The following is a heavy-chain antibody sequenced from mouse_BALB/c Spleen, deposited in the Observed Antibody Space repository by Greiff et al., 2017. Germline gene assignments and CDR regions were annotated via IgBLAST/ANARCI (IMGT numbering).Heavy chain of an antibody. CDR3: ARESFYYYGSSYCLYYFDY. V-gene: IGHV1S41*01. CDR1: GYTFTSYW. D-gene: IGHD1-1*01. J-gene: IGHJ2*01. CDR2: IAPGSGST. Sequence: DLVKPGASVKLSCKASGYTFTSYWINWIKQRPGQGLEWIGRIAPGSGSTYYNEMFKGKATLTVDTSSSTAYIQLSSLSSEDSAVYFCARESFYYYGSSYCLYYFDYWGQGTTLTVSS.